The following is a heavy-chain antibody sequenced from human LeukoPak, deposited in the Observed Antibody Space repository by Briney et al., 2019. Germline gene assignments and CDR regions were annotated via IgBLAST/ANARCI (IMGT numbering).Heavy chain of an antibody. J-gene: IGHJ4*02. D-gene: IGHD5-18*01. CDR2: INPNNGGT. CDR1: GYTFTGSY. Sequence: ASVKVSCKASGYTFTGSYIHWVRQAPGEGLEWMGWINPNNGGTNCAQKFQGSITMTRDTSISTAYMELSRLKSDDTAVYYCASTHKGYSYGIDYWGQGTLVTVSS. V-gene: IGHV1-2*02. CDR3: ASTHKGYSYGIDY.